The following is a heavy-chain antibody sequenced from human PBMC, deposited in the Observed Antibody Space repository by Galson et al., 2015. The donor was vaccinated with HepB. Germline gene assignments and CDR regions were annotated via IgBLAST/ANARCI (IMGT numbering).Heavy chain of an antibody. V-gene: IGHV3-30*18. D-gene: IGHD3-3*01. CDR1: GFTFSSYG. CDR3: AKGCVGYDFWSGYKGGMDV. J-gene: IGHJ6*02. Sequence: SLRLSCAASGFTFSSYGMHWVRQAPGKGLEWVAVISYDGSNKYYADSVKGRFTISRDNSKNTLYLQMNSLRAEDTAVYYCAKGCVGYDFWSGYKGGMDVWGQGTTVTVSS. CDR2: ISYDGSNK.